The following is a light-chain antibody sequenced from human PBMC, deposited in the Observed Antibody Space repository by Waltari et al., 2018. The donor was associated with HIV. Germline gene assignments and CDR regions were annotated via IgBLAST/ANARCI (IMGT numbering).Light chain of an antibody. V-gene: IGLV1-44*01. CDR2: SNN. J-gene: IGLJ1*01. CDR1: SSNIGSHP. CDR3: AAWDDSLNGNV. Sequence: QSVVTQPPSASGTPGQRVTISCSGSSSNIGSHPVHWYQQLPGTAPKLLIYSNNQRPSGVPDRFSGSKSGTSASLAISGLQSEDEADYYCAAWDDSLNGNVFGTGTKVTVL.